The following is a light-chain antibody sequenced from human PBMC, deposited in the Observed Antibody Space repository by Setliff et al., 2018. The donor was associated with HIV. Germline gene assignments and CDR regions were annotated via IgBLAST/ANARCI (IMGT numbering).Light chain of an antibody. CDR2: EVD. J-gene: IGLJ1*01. CDR3: CSGGGTNTYV. V-gene: IGLV2-11*01. CDR1: SRDVGGYDY. Sequence: QSVLTRPRSVSGSPGQSVTISCTGTSRDVGGYDYVSWYQQQPGKAPKLIIYEVDKRPSGVPARFSGPKSGNTASLTVSGLQAEDECDYFCCSGGGTNTYVFGTGTKVTVL.